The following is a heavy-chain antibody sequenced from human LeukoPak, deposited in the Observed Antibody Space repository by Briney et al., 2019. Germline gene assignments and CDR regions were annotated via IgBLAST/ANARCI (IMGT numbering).Heavy chain of an antibody. CDR2: IYYSGST. CDR1: GGSISSGGYY. Sequence: SETLSLTCTVSGGSISSGGYYWSWIRQHPGKVLEWIGYIYYSGSTYYNPSLKSRVTISVDTSKNQFSLKLSSVTAADTAVYYCARDSLSHWFDPWGQGTLVTVSS. V-gene: IGHV4-31*03. J-gene: IGHJ5*02. CDR3: ARDSLSHWFDP.